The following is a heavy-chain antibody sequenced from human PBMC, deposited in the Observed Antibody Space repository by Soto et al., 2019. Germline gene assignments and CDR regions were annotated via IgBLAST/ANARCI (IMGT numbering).Heavy chain of an antibody. V-gene: IGHV4-31*03. CDR3: ARGRSSTSPYPIGY. J-gene: IGHJ4*02. CDR2: IYYSGST. D-gene: IGHD2-2*01. Sequence: QVQLQESGPGLVKPSQTLSLTCTVSGGSISSGGYYWSWIRQHPGKGLEWIGYIYYSGSTYYNPSLKSRVTRSVDTSQNPFSLKLSSVTAADTAVYYCARGRSSTSPYPIGYWGQGTLVTVSS. CDR1: GGSISSGGYY.